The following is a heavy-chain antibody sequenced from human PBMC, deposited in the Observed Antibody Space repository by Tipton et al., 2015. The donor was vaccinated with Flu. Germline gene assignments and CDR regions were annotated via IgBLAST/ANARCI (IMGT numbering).Heavy chain of an antibody. J-gene: IGHJ4*02. CDR2: ISYDGSNQ. D-gene: IGHD3-10*01. CDR3: ARDSDYGSGSYWIDY. Sequence: RSLRLSCVASGFTFSNYGMFWVRQAPGKGLEWVTTISYDGSNQHYADSVKGRFTISRDNSKNMVYLQMNSLRAEDTAVYYCARDSDYGSGSYWIDYWGQGTLVIVSS. CDR1: GFTFSNYG. V-gene: IGHV3-30*13.